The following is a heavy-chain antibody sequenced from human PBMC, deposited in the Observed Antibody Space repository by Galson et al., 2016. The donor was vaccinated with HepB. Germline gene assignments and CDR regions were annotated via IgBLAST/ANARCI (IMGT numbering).Heavy chain of an antibody. D-gene: IGHD6-19*01. V-gene: IGHV1-8*01. CDR2: INPNYGDA. CDR1: GYTFNSYD. CDR3: ASAYRSGWLQE. Sequence: SVKVSCKASGYTFNSYDIHWVRQANGQELEWMGWINPNYGDAGYAQKFQGTVTMTKNTAARTAYLELSRLGYDDTAVNYCASAYRSGWLQEWGQGTLLTVVS. J-gene: IGHJ4*02.